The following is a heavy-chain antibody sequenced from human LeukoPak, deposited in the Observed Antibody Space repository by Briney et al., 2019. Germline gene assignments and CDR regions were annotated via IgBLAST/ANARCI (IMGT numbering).Heavy chain of an antibody. J-gene: IGHJ4*02. CDR2: TRNKANCYST. CDR1: GFTFSDHY. V-gene: IGHV3-72*01. Sequence: GGSLRLSCAASGFTFSDHYIDWVRQAPGKGLEWVSRTRNKANCYSTEYATSVKGRFTISRDDSKNSMYLQMNSLNTEDTAVYYCAKDDNYDIFFDYWGQGTLVTVSS. D-gene: IGHD3-22*01. CDR3: AKDDNYDIFFDY.